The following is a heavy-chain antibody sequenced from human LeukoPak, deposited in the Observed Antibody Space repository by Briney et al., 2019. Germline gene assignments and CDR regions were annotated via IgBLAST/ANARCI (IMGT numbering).Heavy chain of an antibody. D-gene: IGHD3-22*01. CDR3: AKDRRYYYDSSGYYVPYGMDV. CDR1: GFTLSSYA. V-gene: IGHV3-23*01. Sequence: GGSLRLSCAASGFTLSSYAMSWVRQAPGKGLEWVSAISGSGGSTYYADSVKGRFTISRDNSKNTLYLQMNSLRAEDTAVYYCAKDRRYYYDSSGYYVPYGMDVWGQGTTVTVSS. CDR2: ISGSGGST. J-gene: IGHJ6*02.